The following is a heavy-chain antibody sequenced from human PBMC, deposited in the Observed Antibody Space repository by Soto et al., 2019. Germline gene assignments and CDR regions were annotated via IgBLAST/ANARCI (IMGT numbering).Heavy chain of an antibody. J-gene: IGHJ4*02. CDR2: ISGSGGST. Sequence: EVQLLESGGGLVQPGGSLRLSCAASGFTFSSYAMSWVRQAPGKGLEWVSAISGSGGSTYYADSVKGRFTISRDNSKNTLYLQMNSLRAEDTAVYYCARGGRGSGWYILFDYWGQGTLVTVSS. V-gene: IGHV3-23*01. D-gene: IGHD6-19*01. CDR3: ARGGRGSGWYILFDY. CDR1: GFTFSSYA.